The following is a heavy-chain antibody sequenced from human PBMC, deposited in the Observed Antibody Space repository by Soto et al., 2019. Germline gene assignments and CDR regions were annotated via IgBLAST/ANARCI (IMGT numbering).Heavy chain of an antibody. CDR3: ARIHECWSSRYHQQYFDY. V-gene: IGHV1-69*13. Sequence: SGKVSCKASGGTFSSYAIGWVRQAPGQGLEWMGGIIPIFGTANYAQKFQGRVTITADESTSTAYMELSSLRSEDTAVNYCARIHECWSSRYHQQYFDYWGQTTLVTV. CDR2: IIPIFGTA. CDR1: GGTFSSYA. D-gene: IGHD3-22*01. J-gene: IGHJ4*02.